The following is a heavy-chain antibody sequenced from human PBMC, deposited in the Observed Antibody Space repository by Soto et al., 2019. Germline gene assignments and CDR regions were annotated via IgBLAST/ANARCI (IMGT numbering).Heavy chain of an antibody. J-gene: IGHJ4*02. CDR1: GGSFSGYY. Sequence: QVHLQQWGAGLLKPSETLSLTRAVYGGSFSGYYWIWIRQPPGKGLEWSGEINHSGSTNYNPSLKSRVTISVDTSKNQFSLKLSSGTAADTAVYYCARGLIVVVPAAMAYFDYWGQGTLVTVSS. CDR3: ARGLIVVVPAAMAYFDY. CDR2: INHSGST. V-gene: IGHV4-34*01. D-gene: IGHD2-2*01.